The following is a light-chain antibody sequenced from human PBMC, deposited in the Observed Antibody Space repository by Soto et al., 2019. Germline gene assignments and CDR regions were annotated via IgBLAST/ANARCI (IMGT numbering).Light chain of an antibody. CDR2: DAS. CDR1: QSISSW. CDR3: QHYNTYPWT. V-gene: IGKV1-5*01. J-gene: IGKJ1*01. Sequence: DIPMTQSPSTLSASVGDRVTISCRASQSISSWLAWYQQKPGKAPKLLIYDASSLESGVPSRFSGSGSGTEFTLTITSLQPDDFATYYCQHYNTYPWTFGQGTMVEI.